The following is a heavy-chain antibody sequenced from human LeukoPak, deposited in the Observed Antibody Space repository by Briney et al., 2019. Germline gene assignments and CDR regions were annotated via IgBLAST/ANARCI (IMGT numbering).Heavy chain of an antibody. Sequence: PSETLSLTCAVSGGSISSGGYSWSWIRQRPGKGLEWIGYIYHSGSTYYNPSLKSRVTISVDRSKNQFSLKLSSVTAADTAVYYCARGRAVTTAQNKYWYFDLWGRGTLVTVSS. CDR3: ARGRAVTTAQNKYWYFDL. CDR1: GGSISSGGYS. CDR2: IYHSGST. V-gene: IGHV4-30-2*01. J-gene: IGHJ2*01. D-gene: IGHD4-17*01.